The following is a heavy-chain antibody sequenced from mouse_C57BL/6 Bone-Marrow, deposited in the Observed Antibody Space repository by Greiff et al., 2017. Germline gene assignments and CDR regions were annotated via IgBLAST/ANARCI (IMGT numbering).Heavy chain of an antibody. CDR3: ARGGLP. CDR2: INPYNGGT. D-gene: IGHD3-1*01. J-gene: IGHJ2*01. Sequence: EVQLMESGPVLVKPGASVKMSCKASGYTFTDYYMNWVKQSHGKSLEWIGVINPYNGGTSYNQKFKGKDTLTVDKSSSTGYMELNSLTSEDSAVYYCARGGLPWGQGTTLTVSS. CDR1: GYTFTDYY. V-gene: IGHV1-19*01.